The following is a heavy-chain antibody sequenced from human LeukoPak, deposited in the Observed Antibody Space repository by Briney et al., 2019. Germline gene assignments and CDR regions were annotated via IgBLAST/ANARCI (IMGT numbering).Heavy chain of an antibody. D-gene: IGHD2/OR15-2a*01. CDR2: INPSGGST. CDR3: ARDRLLRLQYGMDV. V-gene: IGHV1-46*01. CDR1: GYTFTSYY. J-gene: IGHJ6*02. Sequence: ASVKVSCKASGYTFTSYYMHWLRQAPGQGLEWMGIINPSGGSTRYAQKFQGRVTMTSDTSTSTVYMELSSLRSEDTAVYYCARDRLLRLQYGMDVWGQGTTVTVSS.